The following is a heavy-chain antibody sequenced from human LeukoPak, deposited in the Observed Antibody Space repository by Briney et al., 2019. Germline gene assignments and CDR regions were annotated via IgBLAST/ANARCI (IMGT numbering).Heavy chain of an antibody. D-gene: IGHD3-10*02. CDR2: IYYSGST. Sequence: SETLSLTCTVSGGSISSSSYYWGWIRQPPGKGLEWVGSIYYSGSTYYNPSLKSRVTISVDTSKNQFSLKLSSVTAADTAVYYCASQYFLILSLYYFDYWGQGTLVTVSS. V-gene: IGHV4-39*01. CDR1: GGSISSSSYY. CDR3: ASQYFLILSLYYFDY. J-gene: IGHJ4*02.